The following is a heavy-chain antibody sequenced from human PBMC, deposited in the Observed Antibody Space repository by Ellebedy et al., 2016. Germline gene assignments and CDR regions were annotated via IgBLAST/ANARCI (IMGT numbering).Heavy chain of an antibody. J-gene: IGHJ5*02. Sequence: SETLSLTCAVYGGSFSGYYWSWIRQPPGKGLEWIGEINHSGSTNYNPSLKSRVTISVDTSKNQFSLKLSSVTAADTAVYYCARGLLYGDYRPLTGNNWFDPWGQGTLVTVSS. CDR2: INHSGST. CDR1: GGSFSGYY. V-gene: IGHV4-34*01. D-gene: IGHD4-17*01. CDR3: ARGLLYGDYRPLTGNNWFDP.